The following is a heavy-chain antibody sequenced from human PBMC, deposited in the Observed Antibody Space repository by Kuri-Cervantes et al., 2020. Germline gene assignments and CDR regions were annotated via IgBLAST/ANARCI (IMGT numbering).Heavy chain of an antibody. J-gene: IGHJ4*02. V-gene: IGHV3-74*01. Sequence: GESLKISCAASGFTFSSYWMHWVRQAPGKGLVWVSRINSDGSSTSYADSVKGRFTISRDNAKNTLYLQMNSLRAEDTAVYYCASIAAAGYYFDYWGQGTLVTVSS. D-gene: IGHD6-13*01. CDR2: INSDGSST. CDR3: ASIAAAGYYFDY. CDR1: GFTFSSYW.